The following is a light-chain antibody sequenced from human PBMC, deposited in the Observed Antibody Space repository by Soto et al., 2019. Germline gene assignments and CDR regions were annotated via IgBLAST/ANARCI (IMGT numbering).Light chain of an antibody. V-gene: IGLV2-14*01. J-gene: IGLJ1*01. CDR2: DVS. CDR1: SSDVGGYNY. Sequence: QSALTQPASVSGSPGQSITISCTGTSSDVGGYNYVSWYQQHPGKAPKLMIYDVSNRPSGVSDRFSGSKSGNTASLTISGLQAEDEADYYCSSYTSRSTLGFGPGTKVTVL. CDR3: SSYTSRSTLG.